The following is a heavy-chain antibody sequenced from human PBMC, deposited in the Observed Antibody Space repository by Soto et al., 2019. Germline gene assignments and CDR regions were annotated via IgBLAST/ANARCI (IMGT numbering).Heavy chain of an antibody. CDR2: IYYSGST. CDR3: ARREYSSSSWFDP. Sequence: SETLSLTCTVSGGSISSYYWSWIRQPPGKGLEWIGYIYYSGSTNYNPSLKSRVTISVDTSKNQFSLKLSSVTAADTAVYYCARREYSSSSWFDPWGQGTLVTVSS. J-gene: IGHJ5*02. V-gene: IGHV4-59*08. D-gene: IGHD6-6*01. CDR1: GGSISSYY.